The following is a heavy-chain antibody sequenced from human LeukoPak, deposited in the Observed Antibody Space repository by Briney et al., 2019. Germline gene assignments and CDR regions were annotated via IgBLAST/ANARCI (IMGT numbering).Heavy chain of an antibody. V-gene: IGHV3-30-3*01. J-gene: IGHJ6*02. D-gene: IGHD3-3*01. CDR3: AREIGDYDFWSGTRGNGMDV. Sequence: GGSLRLSCAASGFTFSSYAMHWVRQAPGKGLEGVAVISYDGSNKYYADSVKGRFTISRDNSKNMVYLQMNSLRAEDTAVYYCAREIGDYDFWSGTRGNGMDVWGQGTTVTVSS. CDR1: GFTFSSYA. CDR2: ISYDGSNK.